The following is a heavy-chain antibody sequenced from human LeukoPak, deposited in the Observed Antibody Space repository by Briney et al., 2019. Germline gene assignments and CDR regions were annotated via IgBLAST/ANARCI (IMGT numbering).Heavy chain of an antibody. CDR1: GFTLNKHA. CDR2: IIDVGDT. Sequence: GGSLRLSCAASGFTLNKHAMSWVRQAPGEGLEWVSAIIDVGDTYHADSVKGRFTISRDYSRNTLYLQMNSLRAEDTAVYYCAKYLAYSSGWTDYWGQGTLVTVSS. V-gene: IGHV3-23*01. CDR3: AKYLAYSSGWTDY. D-gene: IGHD6-19*01. J-gene: IGHJ4*02.